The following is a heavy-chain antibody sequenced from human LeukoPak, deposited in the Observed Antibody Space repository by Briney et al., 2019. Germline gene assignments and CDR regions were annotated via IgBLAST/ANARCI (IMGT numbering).Heavy chain of an antibody. CDR3: ARGVPADP. CDR1: GFSNYA. CDR2: INSDGSST. Sequence: PGGSLRLSCAASGFSNYAMHWVRQAPGKGLVWVSRINSDGSSTSYADSVKGRFTISRDNAKNTLYLQMNGLRAEDTAVYYCARGVPADPWGQGTLVTVSS. J-gene: IGHJ5*02. V-gene: IGHV3-74*01. D-gene: IGHD2-2*01.